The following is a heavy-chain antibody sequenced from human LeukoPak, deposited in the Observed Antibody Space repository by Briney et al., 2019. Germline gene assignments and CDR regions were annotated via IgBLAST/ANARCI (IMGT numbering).Heavy chain of an antibody. D-gene: IGHD2-2*01. J-gene: IGHJ3*02. CDR3: ARPPSRGYCSSTSCSNAFDI. CDR1: GGTFSSYA. V-gene: IGHV1-69*06. CDR2: IIPIFGTA. Sequence: GASVKVSCKASGGTFSSYAISWVRQAPGQGLEWMGGIIPIFGTANYAQKFQGRVTITADKSTSTAYMELSSLRSEDTAVYYCARPPSRGYCSSTSCSNAFDIWGQGTMVTVSS.